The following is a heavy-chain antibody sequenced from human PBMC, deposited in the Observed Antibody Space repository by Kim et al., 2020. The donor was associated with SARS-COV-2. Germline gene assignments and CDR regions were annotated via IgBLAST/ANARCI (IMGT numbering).Heavy chain of an antibody. CDR3: ARGFGSGPVGY. V-gene: IGHV1-69*04. CDR2: A. J-gene: IGHJ4*02. Sequence: ANYGQKFQGRDTITADKSTSTAYMELSSLRSEDTAVYYCARGFGSGPVGYWGQGTLVTVSS. D-gene: IGHD3-10*01.